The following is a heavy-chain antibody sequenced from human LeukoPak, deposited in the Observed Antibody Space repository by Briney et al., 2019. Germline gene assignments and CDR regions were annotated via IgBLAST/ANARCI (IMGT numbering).Heavy chain of an antibody. CDR1: GGSISSSSCY. CDR2: IYYSGST. Sequence: SETLSLTCTVSGGSISSSSCYWGWIRQPPEKGLEWIGSIYYSGSTYYNPSLKSRVTISVDTSKNQFSLKLSSVTAADTAVYYCARVVPAAFWFDPWGQGTLVTVSS. J-gene: IGHJ5*02. D-gene: IGHD2-2*01. V-gene: IGHV4-39*01. CDR3: ARVVPAAFWFDP.